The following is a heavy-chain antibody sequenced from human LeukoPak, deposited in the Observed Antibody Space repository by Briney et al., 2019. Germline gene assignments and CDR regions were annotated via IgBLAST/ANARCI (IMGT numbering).Heavy chain of an antibody. CDR3: ARGPSWSDTRRFDY. CDR2: IYYSGST. J-gene: IGHJ4*02. CDR1: GGSISSYY. Sequence: SETLSLTCTVSGGSISSYYWSWIRQPPGKGLEWIGYIYYSGSTNYNPSLKSRVTISVDTSKNQFSLKLSSVTAADTAVYYCARGPSWSDTRRFDYWGQGTLVTVSS. D-gene: IGHD6-13*01. V-gene: IGHV4-59*01.